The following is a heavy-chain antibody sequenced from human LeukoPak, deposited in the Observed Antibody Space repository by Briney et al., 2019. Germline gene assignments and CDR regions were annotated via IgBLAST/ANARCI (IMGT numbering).Heavy chain of an antibody. J-gene: IGHJ5*02. CDR3: AKDMVMRGYSGYDYS. CDR2: ISGSGGST. CDR1: GFTFSSYA. Sequence: GGSLRLSCAASGFTFSSYAMSWVRQAPGKGLEWVSAISGSGGSTYYADSVKGRFTISRDNSKNTLYLQMNSLRAEDTAVYYCAKDMVMRGYSGYDYSWGQGTLVTVSS. D-gene: IGHD5-12*01. V-gene: IGHV3-23*01.